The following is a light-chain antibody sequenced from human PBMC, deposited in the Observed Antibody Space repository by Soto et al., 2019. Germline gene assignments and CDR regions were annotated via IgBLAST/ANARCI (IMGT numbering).Light chain of an antibody. J-gene: IGKJ4*01. CDR2: GAS. CDR1: QSVGRN. CDR3: HQYNHWPPLS. V-gene: IGKV3-15*01. Sequence: EIVMTQSPATLSVSPGERATLSCRASQSVGRNLAWYQQKPGQAHRLLIYGASTRSTGIPARFSGSGSGTEFTLPISSLQSEDCAIYSCHQYNHWPPLSFGGGTKVEIK.